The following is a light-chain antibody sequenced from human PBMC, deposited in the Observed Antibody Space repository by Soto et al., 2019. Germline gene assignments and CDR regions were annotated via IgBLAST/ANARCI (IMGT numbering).Light chain of an antibody. CDR2: AAS. V-gene: IGKV3-15*01. CDR1: QSVNSD. Sequence: ENVMTQSPATLSVSPGERATLSCRASQSVNSDLAWYQQKPGQAPRLLIYAASTRATGIPPRFSGSGSGTEFTLTISSLQSEDFAIYYCQQYSNWPPITFGQGTRLEIK. CDR3: QQYSNWPPIT. J-gene: IGKJ5*01.